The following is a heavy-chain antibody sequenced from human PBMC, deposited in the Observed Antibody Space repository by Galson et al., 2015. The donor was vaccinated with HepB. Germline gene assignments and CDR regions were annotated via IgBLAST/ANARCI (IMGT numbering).Heavy chain of an antibody. D-gene: IGHD3-3*01. Sequence: SVKVSCKASGYSFRSYALHWVRQAPGQRLEWMGWINAGNGNTKYSQKFQGRITLTRDTSAKIAYMELSSLRSEDAAVYYCARAGRFLEWLFTSYHYYMDVWGGGTTVTVSS. CDR1: GYSFRSYA. CDR3: ARAGRFLEWLFTSYHYYMDV. J-gene: IGHJ6*03. CDR2: INAGNGNT. V-gene: IGHV1-3*01.